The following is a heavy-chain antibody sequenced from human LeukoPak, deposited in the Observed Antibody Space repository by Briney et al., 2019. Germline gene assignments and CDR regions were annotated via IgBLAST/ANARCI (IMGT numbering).Heavy chain of an antibody. Sequence: PGGSLRLSCAASGFTLDDYTMHWFRQAPGKGLEWVSLISWDGGSTYYADSVKGRFTISRDNSKNSLYLQMNSLRTEDTALYYCAKDRGRWLQFDAFDIWGQGTMVTVSS. CDR2: ISWDGGST. CDR3: AKDRGRWLQFDAFDI. V-gene: IGHV3-43*01. J-gene: IGHJ3*02. CDR1: GFTLDDYT. D-gene: IGHD5-24*01.